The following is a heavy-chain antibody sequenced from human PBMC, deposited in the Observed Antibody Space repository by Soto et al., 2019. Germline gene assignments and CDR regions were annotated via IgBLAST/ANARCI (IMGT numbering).Heavy chain of an antibody. D-gene: IGHD3-3*02. CDR1: GGSGFSNSAA. CDR2: TYYRSKWYN. CDR3: ARDLSGFFQH. Sequence: SPTLSLTCAISGGSGFSNSAAWNWIKQSPSRGLEWLGRTYYRSKWYNDYAGSVRSRITINPDTSKNQFSLHLNSVTPDDTAVYYCARDLSGFFQHWGLGTLVTVSS. V-gene: IGHV6-1*01. J-gene: IGHJ1*01.